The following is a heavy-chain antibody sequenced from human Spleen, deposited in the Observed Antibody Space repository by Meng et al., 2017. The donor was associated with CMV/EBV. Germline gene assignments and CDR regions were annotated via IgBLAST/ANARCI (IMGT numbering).Heavy chain of an antibody. V-gene: IGHV4-31*03. CDR1: GGSISSGGYY. J-gene: IGHJ4*02. CDR2: IYYSGST. D-gene: IGHD3-16*01. Sequence: CTVSGGSISSGGYYWSWIRQHPGKGLEWIGYIYYSGSTYYHPSLKSRVTISVDTSKNQFSLKLSSVTAADTAVYYCARDRFGGYFDYWGQGTLVTVSS. CDR3: ARDRFGGYFDY.